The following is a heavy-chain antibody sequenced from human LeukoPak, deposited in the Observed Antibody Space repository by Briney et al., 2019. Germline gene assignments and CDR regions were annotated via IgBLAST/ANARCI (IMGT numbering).Heavy chain of an antibody. CDR1: GFTFSSYW. D-gene: IGHD1-26*01. CDR3: ARSYSGSPRNWFDS. CDR2: INSDGSST. Sequence: GGSLRLSCAASGFTFSSYWMHWVRQAPGKGLVWVSRINSDGSSTRYADSVKGRFSISRDNAKNSLYLQMSSLRAEDTAVYYCARSYSGSPRNWFDSWGQGTLVTVSS. V-gene: IGHV3-74*01. J-gene: IGHJ5*01.